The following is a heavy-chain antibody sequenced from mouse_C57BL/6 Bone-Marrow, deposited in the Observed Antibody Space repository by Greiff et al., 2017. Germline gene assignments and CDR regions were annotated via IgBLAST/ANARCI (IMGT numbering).Heavy chain of an antibody. V-gene: IGHV5-6*01. J-gene: IGHJ2*01. CDR3: ARHHLGHRLLLYYCDY. D-gene: IGHD2-3*01. Sequence: EVQGVESGGDLVKPGGSLKLSCAASGFTFSSYGMSWVRQTPDKRLEWVATISSGGSYTYYPDTVKGRFTISRANAKNTLYLQMSRLKSENTAMYYCARHHLGHRLLLYYCDYWGQGTTLTVSS. CDR1: GFTFSSYG. CDR2: ISSGGSYT.